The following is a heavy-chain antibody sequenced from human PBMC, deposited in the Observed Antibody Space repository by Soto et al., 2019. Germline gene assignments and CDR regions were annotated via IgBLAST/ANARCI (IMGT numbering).Heavy chain of an antibody. J-gene: IGHJ4*02. V-gene: IGHV3-23*01. CDR1: GFTFSSYA. CDR2: ISGSGGST. D-gene: IGHD3-22*01. Sequence: PWVFLRLSCAAAGFTFSSYAMSWVLQAPGKGLEWVSAISGSGGSTYYADSVKGRFTISRDNSKNTLYLQMNSLRAEDTAVYYCAKGLPLWGSLHDSSGTIAPDFDYWGQGTLVTVSS. CDR3: AKGLPLWGSLHDSSGTIAPDFDY.